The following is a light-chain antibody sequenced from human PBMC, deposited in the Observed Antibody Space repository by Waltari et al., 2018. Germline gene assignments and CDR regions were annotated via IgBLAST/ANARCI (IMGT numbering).Light chain of an antibody. J-gene: IGLJ2*01. CDR2: RNN. V-gene: IGLV1-44*01. CDR1: SSNIERNT. CDR3: AAWDDSLGGPV. Sequence: QSVLTQPPSMSGTPGQRVTISCSGSSSNIERNTVNWYQQVPGTAPKVLIYRNNQRPSGVPDRFSDSKSGTSASLAISGLQSEDEADYHCAAWDDSLGGPVFGGGTTLTVL.